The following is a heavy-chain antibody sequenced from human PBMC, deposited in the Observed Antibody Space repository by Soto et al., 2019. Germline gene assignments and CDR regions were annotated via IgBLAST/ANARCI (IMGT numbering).Heavy chain of an antibody. V-gene: IGHV4-30-4*01. CDR3: ARDQWWMNWFDP. Sequence: SETLSLTCTVSGGSISSGDYYWSWIRQPPGKGLEWIGYIYYSGSTYYNPSLKSRVTISVDTSKNQFSLKLSSVTAADTAVYYCARDQWWMNWFDPWGQGTLVTVSS. J-gene: IGHJ5*02. CDR2: IYYSGST. CDR1: GGSISSGDYY. D-gene: IGHD2-8*01.